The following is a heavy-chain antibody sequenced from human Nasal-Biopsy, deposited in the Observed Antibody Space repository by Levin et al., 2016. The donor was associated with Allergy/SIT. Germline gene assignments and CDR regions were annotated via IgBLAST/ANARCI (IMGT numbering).Heavy chain of an antibody. Sequence: KVSCKGSGYNFINYWIVWVRQMPGKGLEWMGIIYPGDSDTRYSPSFQGQVTISADKSISTAYLQWSSLKASDTAMYYCAKIRRYCTGGSCYRDAFDIWGQGTMVTVSS. CDR3: AKIRRYCTGGSCYRDAFDI. V-gene: IGHV5-51*01. CDR1: GYNFINYW. D-gene: IGHD2-15*01. J-gene: IGHJ3*02. CDR2: IYPGDSDT.